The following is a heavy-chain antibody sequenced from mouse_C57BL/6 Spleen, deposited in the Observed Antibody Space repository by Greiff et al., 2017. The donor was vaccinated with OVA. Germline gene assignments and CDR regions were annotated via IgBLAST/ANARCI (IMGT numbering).Heavy chain of an antibody. D-gene: IGHD1-1*01. V-gene: IGHV1-50*01. CDR3: ARSSTTVVPYAMDY. CDR2: IDPSDSYT. J-gene: IGHJ4*01. Sequence: QVQLQQPGAELVKPGASVKLSCKASGYTFTSYWMQWVNQRPGQGLEWIGEIDPSDSYTNYNQKFKGKATLTVEPSSSTAYMQLSSRTSEDSAVYYGARSSTTVVPYAMDYWGQGPSGTVSS. CDR1: GYTFTSYW.